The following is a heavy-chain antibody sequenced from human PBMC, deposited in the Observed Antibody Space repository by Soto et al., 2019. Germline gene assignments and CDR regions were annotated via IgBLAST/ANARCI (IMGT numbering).Heavy chain of an antibody. CDR2: IRSQAHSHTT. CDR1: GFTFSDYY. CDR3: ARGRNSFDF. J-gene: IGHJ4*02. Sequence: GGSLRLSCAASGFTFSDYYMDWVRQAPGKGLEWVGRIRSQAHSHTTGYAASARGRFTISRDDSKNSLYLQLNSLRTEDTAVYYCARGRNSFDFWGQGALVTVS. V-gene: IGHV3-72*01.